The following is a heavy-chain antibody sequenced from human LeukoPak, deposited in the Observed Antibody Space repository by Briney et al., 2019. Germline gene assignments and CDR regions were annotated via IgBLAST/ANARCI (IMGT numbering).Heavy chain of an antibody. J-gene: IGHJ6*02. CDR2: IYSGGST. D-gene: IGHD2-2*02. V-gene: IGHV3-53*01. Sequence: PGGSLRLSCAVSGFTVRSNYMSWVRQAPGKGLEWVSVIYSGGSTYYADSVKGRYTISRNNSKNTLYLQMNSLRAEDTAVYYCAKSLVPAAIYYYYYGMDVWGQGTTVTVSS. CDR1: GFTVRSNY. CDR3: AKSLVPAAIYYYYYGMDV.